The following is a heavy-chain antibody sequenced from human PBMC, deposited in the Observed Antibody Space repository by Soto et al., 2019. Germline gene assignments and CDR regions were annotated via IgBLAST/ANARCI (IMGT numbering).Heavy chain of an antibody. J-gene: IGHJ5*02. CDR3: ATQWGEVVTSNWFDP. V-gene: IGHV3-23*01. CDR2: ISGSGGST. D-gene: IGHD3-22*01. Sequence: GGSLRLSCAASGFTFSSYAMSWVRQAPGKGLEWVSAISGSGGSTYYADSVKGRFTISRDNSKNTLYLQMNSLRAADTAVYYCATQWGEVVTSNWFDPWGQGTLVTVSS. CDR1: GFTFSSYA.